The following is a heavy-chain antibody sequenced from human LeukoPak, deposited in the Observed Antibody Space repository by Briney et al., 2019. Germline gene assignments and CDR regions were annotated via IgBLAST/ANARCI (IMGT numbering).Heavy chain of an antibody. CDR2: INPSGGST. Sequence: AASVKVSCKASGYTFTSYHMHWVRQAPGQGLEWMGIINPSGGSTNYAQRFRGRVTMTRDMSTGTVYMELSSLRSEDTAVYYCAINYYGSGSAFDYWGQGTLVTVSS. V-gene: IGHV1-46*01. CDR1: GYTFTSYH. D-gene: IGHD3-10*01. J-gene: IGHJ4*02. CDR3: AINYYGSGSAFDY.